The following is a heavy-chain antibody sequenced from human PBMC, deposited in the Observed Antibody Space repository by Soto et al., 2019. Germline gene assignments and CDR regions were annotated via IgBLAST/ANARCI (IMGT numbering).Heavy chain of an antibody. CDR2: MNPNSGNT. V-gene: IGHV1-8*01. D-gene: IGHD3-3*01. CDR3: ARGPLNDFWSGYYTGPFTGALDY. Sequence: GASVKVSCKASGYTFASYDINWVRQATGQGLEWMGWMNPNSGNTGYAQKFQGRVTMTRNTSISTAYMELSGLRSEDTAVYYCARGPLNDFWSGYYTGPFTGALDYWGQGTLVTVSS. J-gene: IGHJ4*02. CDR1: GYTFASYD.